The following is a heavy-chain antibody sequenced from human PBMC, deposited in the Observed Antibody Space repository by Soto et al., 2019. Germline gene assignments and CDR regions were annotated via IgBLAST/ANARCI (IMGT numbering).Heavy chain of an antibody. V-gene: IGHV4-30-2*01. J-gene: IGHJ5*02. CDR1: GGSISSGGYS. CDR3: ARVPGP. Sequence: QLQLQESGSRLVKPSQTLCLTCAVSGGSISSGGYSWSWIRQPPGKGLEWIGYIYHSGSTYYNPSLKSRVTISVDRSKNQFSLKLSSVTAADTAVYYCARVPGPWGQGTLVTVSS. CDR2: IYHSGST.